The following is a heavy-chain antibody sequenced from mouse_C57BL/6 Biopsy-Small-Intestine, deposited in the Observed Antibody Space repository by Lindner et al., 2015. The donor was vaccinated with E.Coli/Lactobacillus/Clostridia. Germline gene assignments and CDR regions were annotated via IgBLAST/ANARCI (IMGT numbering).Heavy chain of an antibody. J-gene: IGHJ4*01. D-gene: IGHD1-1*01. CDR3: ARGSSGGMDY. Sequence: VQLQESGGGLVKTGGSLQLSCAASGFTFSDYGMHWVRQAPEKGLEWVAYISSGSSTIYYADTVKGRFTISRDNAKNTLFLQMTSLRSEDTAMYYCARGSSGGMDYWGQGTSVTVSS. V-gene: IGHV5-17*01. CDR1: GFTFSDYG. CDR2: ISSGSSTI.